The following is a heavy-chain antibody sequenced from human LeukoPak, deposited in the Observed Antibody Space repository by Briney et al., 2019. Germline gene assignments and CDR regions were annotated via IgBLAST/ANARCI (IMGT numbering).Heavy chain of an antibody. Sequence: SETLSLTCTVSGDSISSTNYYWGWIRQPPGKGLEWIGSIYYSGSTYYNPSLESRVTISVDTSKNQFSLKLSSVTAADTAVYYCARGAVVRGYDYWGQGTLVTVSS. CDR1: GDSISSTNYY. V-gene: IGHV4-39*07. D-gene: IGHD3-10*01. J-gene: IGHJ4*02. CDR2: IYYSGST. CDR3: ARGAVVRGYDY.